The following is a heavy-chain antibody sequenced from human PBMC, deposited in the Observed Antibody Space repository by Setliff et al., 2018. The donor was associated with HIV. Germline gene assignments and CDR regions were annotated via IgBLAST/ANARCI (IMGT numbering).Heavy chain of an antibody. CDR2: IYTSGST. J-gene: IGHJ4*02. CDR1: GGSISSGSYY. Sequence: TLSLTCTVSGGSISSGSYYWSWIRQPAGKGLEWMGRIYTSGSTNYNPSLKSRVTISVDKSKNQFPLKLSSVPAADTAVYYCARARDIAVAGYFDYWGQGTLVTVSS. V-gene: IGHV4-61*02. D-gene: IGHD6-19*01. CDR3: ARARDIAVAGYFDY.